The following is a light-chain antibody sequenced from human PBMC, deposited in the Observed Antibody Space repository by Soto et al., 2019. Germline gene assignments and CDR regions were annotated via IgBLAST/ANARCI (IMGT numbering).Light chain of an antibody. J-gene: IGKJ1*01. CDR3: QQYGT. CDR2: DAS. Sequence: DIQMTQSPSTLSASVGDRVTIACRASQSISSWLAWYQQKPGKAPKLLIYDASSLESGVPSRFSGSGSGTEFTLTISNLQPDDFATYYCQQYGTFGQGTKVEIK. CDR1: QSISSW. V-gene: IGKV1-5*01.